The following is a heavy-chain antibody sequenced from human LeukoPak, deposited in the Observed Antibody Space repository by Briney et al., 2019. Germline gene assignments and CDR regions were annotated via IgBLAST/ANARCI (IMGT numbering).Heavy chain of an antibody. Sequence: GGSLRLFCAASGFTFSSYSMNWVRQAPGRGLEWVSYISSSSSTIYYADSVKGRFTTSRDNAKNSLYLQMNSVRAEDTAVYYCARITTPPLTTVTYYCYMDVWGKGTTVTVSS. D-gene: IGHD4-11*01. V-gene: IGHV3-48*01. J-gene: IGHJ6*03. CDR3: ARITTPPLTTVTYYCYMDV. CDR1: GFTFSSYS. CDR2: ISSSSSTI.